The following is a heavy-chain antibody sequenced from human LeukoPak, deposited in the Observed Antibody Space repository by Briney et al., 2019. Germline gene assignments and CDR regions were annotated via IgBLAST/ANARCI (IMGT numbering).Heavy chain of an antibody. J-gene: IGHJ4*02. Sequence: GGSLRLSCTASGFTFRNYAMHWLRQAPGKGLEWVAVISYEGSDKYYADSVKGRFTISRDNSKNTLYLQMNSLRAEDTAVYYCARGPLQLYYFDYWGQGTLVTVSS. V-gene: IGHV3-30-3*01. CDR3: ARGPLQLYYFDY. D-gene: IGHD5-18*01. CDR1: GFTFRNYA. CDR2: ISYEGSDK.